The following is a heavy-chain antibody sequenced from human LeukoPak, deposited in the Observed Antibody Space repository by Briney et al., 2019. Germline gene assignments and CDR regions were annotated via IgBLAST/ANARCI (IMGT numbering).Heavy chain of an antibody. D-gene: IGHD3-10*01. J-gene: IGHJ3*02. CDR2: FDPEDGET. V-gene: IGHV1-24*01. CDR3: ATSYGSGSYYNAGDAFDI. CDR1: GYTLTELS. Sequence: VASVKVSCKVSGYTLTELSMHWVRQAPGKGLEWMGGFDPEDGETIYAQKFQGRVTMTEDTSTDTAYMELSRLRSEDTAVYYCATSYGSGSYYNAGDAFDIWGQGTMVTVSS.